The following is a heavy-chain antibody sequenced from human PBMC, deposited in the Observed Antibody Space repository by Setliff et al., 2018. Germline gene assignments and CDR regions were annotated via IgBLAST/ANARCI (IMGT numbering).Heavy chain of an antibody. Sequence: PGGSLRLSCTASGFTFTNYAMGWVRQAPGKGLEWVSVITSSGRDTYYTDSVNGRFTITRDNSKNTPYLEMNSLRPEDHAVYYCAKDLSNFGDYGDYWGQGTLVTVSS. CDR1: GFTFTNYA. D-gene: IGHD4-17*01. CDR3: AKDLSNFGDYGDY. V-gene: IGHV3-23*01. J-gene: IGHJ4*02. CDR2: ITSSGRDT.